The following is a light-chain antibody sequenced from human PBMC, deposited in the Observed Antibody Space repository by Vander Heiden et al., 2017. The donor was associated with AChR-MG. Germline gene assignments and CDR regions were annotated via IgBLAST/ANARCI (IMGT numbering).Light chain of an antibody. Sequence: QSVLTPPPSASGTPGQTVTISCSGSSSNIGSNYVYWYQQLPGTAPKLLIYRNNQRPSGVPDRFSGSKSGTSASLAISGLRSEDEADYYCAAWDDSLSGPWVFGGGTKLTVL. CDR2: RNN. CDR3: AAWDDSLSGPWV. CDR1: SSNIGSNY. J-gene: IGLJ3*02. V-gene: IGLV1-47*01.